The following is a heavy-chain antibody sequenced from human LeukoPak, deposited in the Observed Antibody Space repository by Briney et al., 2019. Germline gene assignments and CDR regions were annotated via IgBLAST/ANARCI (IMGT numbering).Heavy chain of an antibody. J-gene: IGHJ4*02. CDR2: IYSGDGT. CDR1: GFTFHFFP. Sequence: GGSLRLSCAASGFTFHFFPLHWVRQAPGQGLEWASVIYSGDGTYYADSVKGRFTISRDNPKNTLYLQMNSLRAEDTAVYYCASPAVVTDTSSDYWGQGTLVTVSS. D-gene: IGHD4-23*01. CDR3: ASPAVVTDTSSDY. V-gene: IGHV3-53*01.